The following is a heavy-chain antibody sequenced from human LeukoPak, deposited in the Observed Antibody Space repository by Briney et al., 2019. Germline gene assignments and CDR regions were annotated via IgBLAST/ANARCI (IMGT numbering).Heavy chain of an antibody. J-gene: IGHJ6*03. D-gene: IGHD3-3*01. CDR2: INWNGGST. V-gene: IGHV3-20*04. CDR1: GFTFDDYG. Sequence: PGGSLRLSCAASGFTFDDYGMSWVRQAPGKGLEWVSGINWNGGSTGYADSVKGRFTISRDNAKNSLYLQMNSLRAEDTALYYCARVSGVVIIGNYYYMDVWGKRITVTVSS. CDR3: ARVSGVVIIGNYYYMDV.